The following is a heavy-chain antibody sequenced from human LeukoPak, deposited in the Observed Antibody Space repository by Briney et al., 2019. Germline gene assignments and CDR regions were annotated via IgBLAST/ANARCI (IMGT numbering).Heavy chain of an antibody. CDR1: GYTFSSYY. Sequence: ASVKVSCKAAGYTFSSYYIHWVRQTPEKGPEWMGIINPSGGSTNYAQKFQGRVTMTRDTSTSTVYMELSGLRSDDTAVYYCARDQDYYDSSGSMYYWGQGTLVTVSS. D-gene: IGHD3-22*01. J-gene: IGHJ4*02. CDR3: ARDQDYYDSSGSMYY. V-gene: IGHV1-46*01. CDR2: INPSGGST.